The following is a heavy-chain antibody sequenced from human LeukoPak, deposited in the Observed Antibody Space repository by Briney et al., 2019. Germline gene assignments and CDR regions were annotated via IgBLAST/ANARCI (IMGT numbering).Heavy chain of an antibody. CDR3: ARGSYDSSGYYPEDDAFDI. CDR1: GFTFSSYS. CDR2: ISSSSSYI. Sequence: GGSLRLSCAASGFTFSSYSMNWVRQAPGKGLEWVSSISSSSSYIYYADSVKGRFTISRDNAKNSLYLQMNSLRAEDTAVYYCARGSYDSSGYYPEDDAFDIWGQGTMVTVSS. V-gene: IGHV3-21*01. D-gene: IGHD3-22*01. J-gene: IGHJ3*02.